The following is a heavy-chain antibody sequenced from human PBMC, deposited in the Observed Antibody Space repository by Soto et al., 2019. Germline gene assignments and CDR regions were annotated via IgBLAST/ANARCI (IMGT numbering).Heavy chain of an antibody. J-gene: IGHJ4*02. CDR2: IHHSGDD. CDR1: GASISSDSW. D-gene: IGHD3-10*01. CDR3: AELKFGKFGTY. V-gene: IGHV4-4*02. Sequence: PSETLSLTCAVSGASISSDSWCSWARQPPGKGLEWIAEIHHSGDDNYTPSLQSRAIISLDKSRNQLSLKLMSVTAADTAVYYCAELKFGKFGTYWGQGIPVTVSS.